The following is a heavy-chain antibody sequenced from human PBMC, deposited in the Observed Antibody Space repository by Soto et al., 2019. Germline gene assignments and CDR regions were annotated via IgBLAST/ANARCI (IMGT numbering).Heavy chain of an antibody. Sequence: QVQLQQWGAGLLKPSETLSLTCAVYGGSFSGYYWSWIRQPPGKGLEWIGEINHSGSTNYNPSLKSRVTISVDTSKNQFSLKLSSVTAADTAVYYCARGGVRPSNRHSDAFDIWGQGTMVTVSS. J-gene: IGHJ3*02. V-gene: IGHV4-34*01. CDR2: INHSGST. D-gene: IGHD6-6*01. CDR3: ARGGVRPSNRHSDAFDI. CDR1: GGSFSGYY.